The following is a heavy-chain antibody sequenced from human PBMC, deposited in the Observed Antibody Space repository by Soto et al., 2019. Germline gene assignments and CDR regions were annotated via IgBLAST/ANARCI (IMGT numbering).Heavy chain of an antibody. J-gene: IGHJ4*02. D-gene: IGHD5-18*01. CDR1: GFTFGDYA. Sequence: PGGSLRLSCTASGFTFGDYAMSWFRQAPGKGLEWVGFIRSKAYGGTTEYAASVKGRFTISRDDSKSIAYLQMNSLKTEDTAVYYCTFYPGPVDTGNDYWGQGTLVTVSS. CDR3: TFYPGPVDTGNDY. CDR2: IRSKAYGGTT. V-gene: IGHV3-49*03.